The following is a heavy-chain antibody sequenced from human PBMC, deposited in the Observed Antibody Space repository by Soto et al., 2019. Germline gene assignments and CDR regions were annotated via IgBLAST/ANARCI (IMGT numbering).Heavy chain of an antibody. CDR1: LFTFSSYA. V-gene: IGHV3-23*01. Sequence: SLRVSCAASLFTFSSYAMSLVLQAPGKVLEFFSAISGSGGSTYYADSVKGRFTISRDNSKNTLYLQMNSLRAEDTAVYYFAKDGPMDAFDIWGQGTMVTVSS. J-gene: IGHJ3*02. CDR2: ISGSGGST. CDR3: AKDGPMDAFDI.